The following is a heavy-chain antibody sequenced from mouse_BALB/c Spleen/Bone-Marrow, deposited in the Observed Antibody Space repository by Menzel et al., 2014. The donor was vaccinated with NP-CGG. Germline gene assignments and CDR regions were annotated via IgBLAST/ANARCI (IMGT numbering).Heavy chain of an antibody. CDR3: ARREYYGSSYLYFDY. V-gene: IGHV1-69*02. D-gene: IGHD1-1*01. CDR1: GYTFTSYW. CDR2: IDPSDSYT. J-gene: IGHJ2*01. Sequence: VQLQQSGAELVKPGASVKLSCKASGYTFTSYWMHWVKQRPGQGLEWIGEIDPSDSYTNYNQKFKGKATLTVDKSSSTAYMQLSSLTSEGSAVYYCARREYYGSSYLYFDYWGQGTTLTVSS.